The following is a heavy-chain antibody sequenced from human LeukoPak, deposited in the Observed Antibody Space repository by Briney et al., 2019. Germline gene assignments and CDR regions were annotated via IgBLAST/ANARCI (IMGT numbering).Heavy chain of an antibody. CDR1: GGSISSSSYY. D-gene: IGHD3-9*01. V-gene: IGHV4-39*01. Sequence: KPSETLSLTCTVSGGSISSSSYYWGWIRQPPRKGLEWIGSIYYSGSTYYNPSLKSRVTISLDTSKNQFSLKLSSVTAADTGVFYCARGSYDILTGYSSFGEYWGQGTLVTVSS. J-gene: IGHJ4*02. CDR2: IYYSGST. CDR3: ARGSYDILTGYSSFGEY.